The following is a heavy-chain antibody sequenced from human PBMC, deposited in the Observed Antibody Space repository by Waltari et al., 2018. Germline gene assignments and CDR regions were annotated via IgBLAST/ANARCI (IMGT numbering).Heavy chain of an antibody. J-gene: IGHJ4*02. Sequence: EVQLVASGGGLVKAGGSLRLSCAAFGFTFVTYSMNWVRQAPGKGLEWVSSISSSSLYMSYADSVKGRVTISRDNAKNSLYLQMNSLRVEDTAVYYCARSSTTVTTFGWGQGTLVTVSS. V-gene: IGHV3-21*01. D-gene: IGHD4-17*01. CDR1: GFTFVTYS. CDR3: ARSSTTVTTFG. CDR2: ISSSSLYM.